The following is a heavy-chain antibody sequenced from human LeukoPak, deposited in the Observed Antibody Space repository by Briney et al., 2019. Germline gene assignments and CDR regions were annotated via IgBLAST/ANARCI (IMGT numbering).Heavy chain of an antibody. Sequence: GGSLRPSFAASGFTFSSYGLDWVRQAPGQGLEWVAVISFDGSNKYYADSVKGRFTIYRDSSKNTLSLQMNSLRAEDTAVYYCARRSSNFNFDYWGQGTLVTVSS. CDR3: ARRSSNFNFDY. CDR2: ISFDGSNK. CDR1: GFTFSSYG. J-gene: IGHJ4*02. D-gene: IGHD2-2*01. V-gene: IGHV3-30*03.